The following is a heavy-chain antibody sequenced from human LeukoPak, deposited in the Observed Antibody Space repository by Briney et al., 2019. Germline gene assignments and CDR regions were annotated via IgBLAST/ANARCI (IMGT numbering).Heavy chain of an antibody. D-gene: IGHD3-10*01. J-gene: IGHJ3*02. Sequence: GESLKISCKGSGYSFTSYWIGWVRQMPGKGLEWMAIIYPGDSDASYGPSFQGQVTISADKSISTAYLQWSSLKASDTAMYYCARRGQGGSGFADAFDIWSQGTMVTVSS. CDR3: ARRGQGGSGFADAFDI. CDR2: IYPGDSDA. V-gene: IGHV5-51*01. CDR1: GYSFTSYW.